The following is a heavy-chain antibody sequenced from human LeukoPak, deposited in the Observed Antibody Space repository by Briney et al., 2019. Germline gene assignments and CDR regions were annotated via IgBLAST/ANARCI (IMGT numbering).Heavy chain of an antibody. CDR1: DSSISSSSYY. CDR2: IYYSGST. D-gene: IGHD6-13*01. J-gene: IGHJ5*02. CDR3: ARQEIAIAAAGYWFDP. V-gene: IGHV4-39*01. Sequence: ASETLSLTCTVSDSSISSSSYYWGWIRQPPGKGLEWIGSIYYSGSTYYNPSLKSRVTISVDTSKNQFSLKLSSVTAADTAVYYCARQEIAIAAAGYWFDPWGQGTLVTVSS.